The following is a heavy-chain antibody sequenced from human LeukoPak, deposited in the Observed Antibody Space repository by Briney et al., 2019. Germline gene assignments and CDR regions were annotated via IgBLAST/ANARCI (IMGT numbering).Heavy chain of an antibody. J-gene: IGHJ4*02. CDR1: GGSFSSYV. D-gene: IGHD3-10*01. Sequence: SVKVSCKASGGSFSSYVITWVRQAPGQGLEWMGRIIPVLGVSNFAQKFEGRVTITADKSTNTAHMELRRLESGDTAVYYCARAPRSNYYGSGSYSFDYWGQGTLVTVSS. CDR3: ARAPRSNYYGSGSYSFDY. V-gene: IGHV1-69*04. CDR2: IIPVLGVS.